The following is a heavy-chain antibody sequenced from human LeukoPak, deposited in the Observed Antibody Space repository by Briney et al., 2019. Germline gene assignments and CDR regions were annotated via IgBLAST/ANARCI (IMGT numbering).Heavy chain of an antibody. V-gene: IGHV3-20*04. CDR3: ARESRHTISFDY. Sequence: GGSLRLSCAASGFTFDDYGMSWVRQAPGKGLEWFSGINWNGGSTGYSDSVKGRFTISRDNAKNSLYLQMNSLRAEDTALYFCARESRHTISFDYWGQGTLVTVSS. CDR2: INWNGGST. J-gene: IGHJ4*02. CDR1: GFTFDDYG. D-gene: IGHD3-9*01.